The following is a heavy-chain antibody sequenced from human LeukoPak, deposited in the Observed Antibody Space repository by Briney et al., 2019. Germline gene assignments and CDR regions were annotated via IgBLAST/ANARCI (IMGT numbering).Heavy chain of an antibody. D-gene: IGHD3-22*01. CDR2: VSYDGGHK. CDR1: GFSVSEYG. CDR3: ARDRINMMVLGHDSGLDF. J-gene: IGHJ4*02. V-gene: IGHV3-30*03. Sequence: GGSLRLSCVGPGFSVSEYGIHWVRQAPGKGLEWVAVVSYDGGHKYYADSVKGRFTISRDTSSDTVSLQMNSLRVEDTAVYYCARDRINMMVLGHDSGLDFWGQGTLVTVSS.